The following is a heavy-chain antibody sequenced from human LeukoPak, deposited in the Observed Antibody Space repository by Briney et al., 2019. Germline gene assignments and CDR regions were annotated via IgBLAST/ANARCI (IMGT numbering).Heavy chain of an antibody. J-gene: IGHJ4*02. CDR2: ISGSGGST. V-gene: IGHV3-23*01. D-gene: IGHD1-26*01. CDR1: GFTFSSYA. Sequence: GGSLRLSCAASGFTFSSYAMSWVRQAPGKGPEWVSAISGSGGSTYYADSMKGRFTISRDNSKNTLYLQMNSLRAEDTAVYYCAKAEFYSYFDYWGQGTLVTVSS. CDR3: AKAEFYSYFDY.